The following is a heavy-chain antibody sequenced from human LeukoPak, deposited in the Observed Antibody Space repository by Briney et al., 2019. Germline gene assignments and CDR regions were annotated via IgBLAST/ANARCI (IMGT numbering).Heavy chain of an antibody. CDR3: ARDRRYGYYFDY. Sequence: NSGGSLRLSCSASGFTFSTYSMNWVRQAPGKGLEWVSSISSSSIYIYYADSLKGRFTISRDNAKNSLYLQMNSLRAEDTAVYYCARDRRYGYYFDYWGQGILVTVSS. CDR2: ISSSSIYI. V-gene: IGHV3-21*01. D-gene: IGHD5-18*01. J-gene: IGHJ4*02. CDR1: GFTFSTYS.